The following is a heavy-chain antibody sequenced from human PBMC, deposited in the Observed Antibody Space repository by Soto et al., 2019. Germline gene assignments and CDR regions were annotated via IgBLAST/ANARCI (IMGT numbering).Heavy chain of an antibody. CDR2: ISYHGSNK. CDR3: ATPIFDY. CDR1: GFTFSSYG. J-gene: IGHJ4*02. V-gene: IGHV3-30*03. Sequence: GGALRLSCAASGFTFSSYGMHWVRQAPGKGLEWVAVISYHGSNKYYADSVKGRFTISRDNSKNTLYLQMTSLRAEDTAVYYCATPIFDYWGQGTLVTVSS.